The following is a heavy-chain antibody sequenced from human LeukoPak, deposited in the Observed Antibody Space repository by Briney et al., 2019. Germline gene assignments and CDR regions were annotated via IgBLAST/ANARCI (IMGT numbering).Heavy chain of an antibody. Sequence: SETLSLTCTVSGDYISSYYWSWIRQPPGKGLEWIGYMYYTGSTNHNPSLKSGVTMSVDTSKKQFSLKLSSVSAADTAVCYCARDCGIYRLDPWGQGSLVTVSS. V-gene: IGHV4-59*01. J-gene: IGHJ5*02. CDR3: ARDCGIYRLDP. CDR2: MYYTGST. D-gene: IGHD2-21*01. CDR1: GDYISSYY.